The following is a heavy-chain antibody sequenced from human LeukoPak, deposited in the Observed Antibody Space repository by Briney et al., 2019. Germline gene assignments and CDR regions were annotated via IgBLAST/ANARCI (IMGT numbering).Heavy chain of an antibody. CDR2: ISYDGTRQ. CDR1: GFTLSRFG. CDR3: AKRSSDWTGLDY. D-gene: IGHD6-19*01. J-gene: IGHJ4*02. Sequence: GGSLILSCAASGFTLSRFGVHWVRQAPGKGLEWVAAISYDGTRQYYADSVKGRFTVSRDNSKNTLNLQMNSLRVEDTAVFYCAKRSSDWTGLDYWGQGTLVTVSS. V-gene: IGHV3-30*18.